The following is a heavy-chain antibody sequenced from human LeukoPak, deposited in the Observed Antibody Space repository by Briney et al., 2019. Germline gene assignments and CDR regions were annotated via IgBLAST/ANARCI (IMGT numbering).Heavy chain of an antibody. CDR3: ARDPNQLYHEYSSGWPNWFDP. V-gene: IGHV1-18*04. Sequence: RGESLKISCKGSGYSFTSYWIGWVRQAPGQGLEWMGWISAYNGNTNYAQKLQGRVTMTTDTSTSTAYMELRSLRSDDTAVYYCARDPNQLYHEYSSGWPNWFDPWGQGTLVTVSS. CDR2: ISAYNGNT. D-gene: IGHD6-19*01. CDR1: GYSFTSYW. J-gene: IGHJ5*02.